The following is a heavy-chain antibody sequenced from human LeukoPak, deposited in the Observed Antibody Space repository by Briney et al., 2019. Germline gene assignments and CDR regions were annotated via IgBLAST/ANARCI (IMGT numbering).Heavy chain of an antibody. CDR3: ARVAGKGLGDNWFDP. CDR2: IYTSGST. J-gene: IGHJ5*02. CDR1: GGSISSYY. V-gene: IGHV4-4*07. Sequence: SETLSLTCTVSGGSISSYYWSWIRQPAGKGLEWIGRIYTSGSTNYNPSLKSRVTMSVDTPKNQFSLKLSSVTAADTAVYYCARVAGKGLGDNWFDPWGQGTLVTVSP.